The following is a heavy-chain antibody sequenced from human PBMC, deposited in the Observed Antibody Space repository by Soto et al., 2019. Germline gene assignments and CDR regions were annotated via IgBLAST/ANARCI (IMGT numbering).Heavy chain of an antibody. CDR3: AREGRQLALENYYYYYGMDV. CDR1: GYNFANYG. J-gene: IGHJ6*02. CDR2: TSADNSNT. D-gene: IGHD6-13*01. V-gene: IGHV1-18*01. Sequence: GSVKVSCKASGYNFANYGISWVRQAPGQGLEWMGWTSADNSNTRYAQKLQGRVTMTTDTSTNTAYLGLRSLRSDDTAVFYCAREGRQLALENYYYYYGMDVWGQGTTVTVSS.